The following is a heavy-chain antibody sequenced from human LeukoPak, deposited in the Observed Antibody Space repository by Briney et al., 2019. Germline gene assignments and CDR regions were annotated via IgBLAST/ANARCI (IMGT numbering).Heavy chain of an antibody. V-gene: IGHV3-23*05. Sequence: GGSLRLSCEASGFTFSEHSMSRVRQAPGKGLEWVSTIKRDGSNTYYTDSVEGRFTISRDNSKNTLYLEMNTLRAEDTAVYYCPKGGYASCFDPWGQGTQVTVSS. CDR3: PKGGYASCFDP. CDR2: IKRDGSNT. J-gene: IGHJ5*02. D-gene: IGHD2-15*01. CDR1: GFTFSEHS.